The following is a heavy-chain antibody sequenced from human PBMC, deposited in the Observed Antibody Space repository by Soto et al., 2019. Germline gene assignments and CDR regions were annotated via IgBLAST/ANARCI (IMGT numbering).Heavy chain of an antibody. CDR3: VRDQGV. CDR2: IIPILAKT. J-gene: IGHJ6*02. V-gene: IGHV1-69*08. Sequence: QVQLVQSGAEVKKPGSSVKVSCKASRSTFSRYTVSWVRQAPGQGLEWMGRIIPILAKTNYAQKFQGRVTITADKSTSTVYMELTSQRCDDTAVYYCVRDQGVWGQGTTVSVSS. CDR1: RSTFSRYT.